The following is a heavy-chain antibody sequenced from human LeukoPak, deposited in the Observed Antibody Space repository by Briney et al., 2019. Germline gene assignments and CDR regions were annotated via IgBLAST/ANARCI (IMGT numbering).Heavy chain of an antibody. V-gene: IGHV1-18*01. Sequence: GASVKVWCKASGYTCNSYGSSWVRQAPVQGLECMGYINAYDGNTNYAQNFQGRVTMTTDTSTTKGYMELRSLRSDDTAVYYCARVGTITIFGGDYWGQGTLVTVSS. CDR2: INAYDGNT. D-gene: IGHD3-3*01. J-gene: IGHJ4*02. CDR1: GYTCNSYG. CDR3: ARVGTITIFGGDY.